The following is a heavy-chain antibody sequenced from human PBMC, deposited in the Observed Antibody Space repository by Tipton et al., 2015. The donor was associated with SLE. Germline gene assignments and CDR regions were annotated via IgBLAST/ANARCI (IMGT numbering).Heavy chain of an antibody. D-gene: IGHD3-22*01. CDR3: PIYYHDSTGLHWFDP. J-gene: IGHJ5*02. CDR1: SGSVSSGAYY. V-gene: IGHV4-31*03. CDR2: VFSSGTT. Sequence: TLSLTCTVSSGSVSSGAYYWSWIRQHPGKGLEWIGYVFSSGTTYYNPSLKGRLSLSLDTSQNQFSLRLSSVTAADTAVYYCPIYYHDSTGLHWFDPWGQGTLVTVSS.